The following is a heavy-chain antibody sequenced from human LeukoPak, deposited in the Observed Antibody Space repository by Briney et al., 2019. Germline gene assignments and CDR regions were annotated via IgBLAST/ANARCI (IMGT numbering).Heavy chain of an antibody. CDR1: GFTFSSYA. D-gene: IGHD6-19*01. CDR2: ISGSGGST. Sequence: GGSLRLSCAASGFTFSSYAMGWVRQAPGKGLEWVSAISGSGGSTYYADSVKGRFTISRDNSKNTLYLQMNSLRAEDTAVYYCAKDSRRFSSGWYWDAFDIWGQGTMVTVSS. J-gene: IGHJ3*02. CDR3: AKDSRRFSSGWYWDAFDI. V-gene: IGHV3-23*01.